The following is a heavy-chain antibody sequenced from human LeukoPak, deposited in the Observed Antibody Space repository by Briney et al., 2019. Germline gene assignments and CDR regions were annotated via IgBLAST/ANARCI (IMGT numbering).Heavy chain of an antibody. J-gene: IGHJ4*02. CDR3: AREGTIFGVVKSFDY. Sequence: SVKVSCKASGGTFSSYAISWVRQAPGQGLEWMGGIIPILGTANYAQKFQGRVTITADESTSTAYMELSSLRSEDTAVYYCAREGTIFGVVKSFDYWGQGTLVTVSS. CDR1: GGTFSSYA. V-gene: IGHV1-69*13. CDR2: IIPILGTA. D-gene: IGHD3-3*01.